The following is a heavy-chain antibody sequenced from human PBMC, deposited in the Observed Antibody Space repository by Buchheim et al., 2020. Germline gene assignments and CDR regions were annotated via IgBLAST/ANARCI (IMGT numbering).Heavy chain of an antibody. D-gene: IGHD1-1*01. J-gene: IGHJ6*02. CDR2: INHSGST. CDR1: GGSFSGYY. CDR3: ARVRGYYYGMDV. Sequence: QVQLQRWGAGLLKPSETLSLTCAVYGGSFSGYYWSWIRQPPGKGLEWIGEINHSGSTNYNPSLKSRVTISVDTSKNQFSLKLSSVTAADTAVYYCARVRGYYYGMDVWGQGTT. V-gene: IGHV4-34*01.